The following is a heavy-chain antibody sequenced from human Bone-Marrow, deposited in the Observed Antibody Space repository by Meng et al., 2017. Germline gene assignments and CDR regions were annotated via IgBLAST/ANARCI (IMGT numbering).Heavy chain of an antibody. V-gene: IGHV3-53*01. CDR2: IYSGGST. D-gene: IGHD3-22*01. CDR3: AREHSSGPIDC. CDR1: GFTVSSNY. Sequence: VQLVESGGGVIQPGGSLRLSCAASGFTVSSNYMSWVRQAPGKGLEWVSVIYSGGSTYYADSVKGRFTISRDNSKNTLSLQMNSLRAEDTAVYYCAREHSSGPIDCWGQGTLVTVSS. J-gene: IGHJ4*02.